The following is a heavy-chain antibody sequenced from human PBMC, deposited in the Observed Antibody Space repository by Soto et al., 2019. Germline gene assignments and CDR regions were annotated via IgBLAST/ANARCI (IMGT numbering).Heavy chain of an antibody. CDR3: ARDGGNYYYIDY. CDR1: GGSINSGGYY. V-gene: IGHV4-31*03. CDR2: TYYSGST. Sequence: TLSLTCTVSGGSINSGGYYWSWIRQHPGKGLEWIGYTYYSGSTYYNPSLKSRLTISVDTSENQFSLKLSSVTVADTAVYYCARDGGNYYYIDYWGQGTLVTVSS. J-gene: IGHJ4*02. D-gene: IGHD2-21*01.